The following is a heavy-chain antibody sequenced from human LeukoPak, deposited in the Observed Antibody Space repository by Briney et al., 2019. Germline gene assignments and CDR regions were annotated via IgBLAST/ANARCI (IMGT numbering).Heavy chain of an antibody. CDR1: GFTVSSNY. CDR2: IYSGGST. V-gene: IGHV3-66*01. Sequence: GGSLRLSCAASGFTVSSNYMSWVRPAPGKGLEWVSVIYSGGSTYYADSVKGRFTISRDNSKNTLYLQMNSLRAEDTAVYYCARDCSGGSCSGYWGQGTLVTVSS. J-gene: IGHJ4*02. CDR3: ARDCSGGSCSGY. D-gene: IGHD2-15*01.